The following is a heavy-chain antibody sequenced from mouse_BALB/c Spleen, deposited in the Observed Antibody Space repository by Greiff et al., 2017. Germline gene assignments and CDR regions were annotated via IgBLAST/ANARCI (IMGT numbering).Heavy chain of an antibody. V-gene: IGHV1S132*01. CDR2: IFPGTGTT. CDR3: ARRLGPFYAMDY. D-gene: IGHD4-1*01. CDR1: GYTFTSYW. Sequence: QVQLQQSGAELVKPGASVKLSCKTSGYTFTSYWIQWVKQRPGQGLGWIGEIFPGTGTTYYNEKFKGKATLTIDTSSSTAYMQLSSLTSEDSAVYFCARRLGPFYAMDYWGQGTSVTVSA. J-gene: IGHJ4*01.